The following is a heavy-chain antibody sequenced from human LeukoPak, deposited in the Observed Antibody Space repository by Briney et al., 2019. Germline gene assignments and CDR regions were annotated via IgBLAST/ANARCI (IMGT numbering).Heavy chain of an antibody. CDR1: GGSISSGGYY. J-gene: IGHJ3*02. CDR3: GGSHRI. CDR2: IYHSGST. Sequence: PSQTLSLTCTVSGGSISSGGYYWSWIRQPPGKGLEWIGEIYHSGSTNYNPSLKSRVTISVDKSKNQFSLKLSSVTAADTAVYYCGGSHRIWGQGTMVTVSS. V-gene: IGHV4-30-2*01.